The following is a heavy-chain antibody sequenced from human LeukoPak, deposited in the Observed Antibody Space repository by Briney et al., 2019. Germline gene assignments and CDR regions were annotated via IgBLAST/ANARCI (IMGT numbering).Heavy chain of an antibody. CDR1: GFTFSSST. CDR3: ARDSVEAAVSDS. V-gene: IGHV3-21*01. J-gene: IGHJ4*02. Sequence: PGGSLRLSCAASGFTFSSSTMNWVRQAPGKGLEWVSSIGSTGSFYADSVKGRFTISRDNAENSLYLQMHSLRDDDTAVYYCARDSVEAAVSDSWGQGTLVTVSS. CDR2: IGSTGSF. D-gene: IGHD2-15*01.